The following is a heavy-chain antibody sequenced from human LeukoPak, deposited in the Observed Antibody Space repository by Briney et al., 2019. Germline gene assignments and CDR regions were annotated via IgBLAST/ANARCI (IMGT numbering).Heavy chain of an antibody. D-gene: IGHD2-2*01. J-gene: IGHJ3*01. CDR2: ISSRSSTI. CDR3: AREGYCNITSCPRGAIDL. Sequence: GGSLRLSCAASGFTFSNYTMNWVRQAPGKGLEWVSYISSRSSTIYYTDSVEGRFTISRDNAKNSLYLQMNSLRAEDTAVYYCAREGYCNITSCPRGAIDLWGQGTVVTVSS. CDR1: GFTFSNYT. V-gene: IGHV3-48*01.